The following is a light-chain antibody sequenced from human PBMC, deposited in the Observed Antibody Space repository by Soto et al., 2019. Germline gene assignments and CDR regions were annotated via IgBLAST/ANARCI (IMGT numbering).Light chain of an antibody. Sequence: DIQMTQSPSSLSASVGDRVTITCRASQSISSYLNWYQQKPGKAPKLRIYAASSLQSGVPSRFSGSGSGTDFTLTISSLQPEDFATYYCQQSDTTAYTFGQGTKLEIK. CDR2: AAS. J-gene: IGKJ2*01. CDR3: QQSDTTAYT. V-gene: IGKV1-39*01. CDR1: QSISSY.